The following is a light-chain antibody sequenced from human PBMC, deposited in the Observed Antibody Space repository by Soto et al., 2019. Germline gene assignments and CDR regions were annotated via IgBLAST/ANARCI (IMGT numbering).Light chain of an antibody. CDR2: DDR. V-gene: IGLV3-21*02. CDR3: QVWHSGSDPWV. Sequence: SYELTQPPSVSVAPGQTAPISCGGHNIGSKSEHWYQQKPGQAPVLVVHDDRDRPSGIPERFSGSNSGNTATLTISRAEAGDEAYYYCQVWHSGSDPWVFCGGTTLTVL. J-gene: IGLJ3*02. CDR1: NIGSKS.